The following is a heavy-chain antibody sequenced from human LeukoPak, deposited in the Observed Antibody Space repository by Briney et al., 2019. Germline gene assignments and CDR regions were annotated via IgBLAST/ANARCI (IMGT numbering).Heavy chain of an antibody. CDR2: INSDGNNT. D-gene: IGHD6-19*01. Sequence: PGGSLRLSCAASGFTFSNYWMHWVRQAPGKGLVWVSRINSDGNNTNYADSVKGRFTISRDNAKNTLYLQMNRLRAEDTAVYYCARAHSSGWYYFDYWGQGTLVTVSS. J-gene: IGHJ4*02. V-gene: IGHV3-74*01. CDR3: ARAHSSGWYYFDY. CDR1: GFTFSNYW.